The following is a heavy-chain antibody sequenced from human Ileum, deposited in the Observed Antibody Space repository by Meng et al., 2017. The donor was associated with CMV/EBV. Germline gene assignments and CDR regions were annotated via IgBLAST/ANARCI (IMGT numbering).Heavy chain of an antibody. CDR3: ASLIAAAEQNYYYGMDV. D-gene: IGHD6-13*01. CDR1: GFTFSDYY. V-gene: IGHV3-11*04. J-gene: IGHJ6*02. Sequence: GESLKISCAASGFTFSDYYMSWIRQAPGKGLEWVSYISSSGSTIYYADSVKGRFTISRDNAKNSLYLQMNSLRAEDTAVYYCASLIAAAEQNYYYGMDVWGQGTTVTVSS. CDR2: ISSSGSTI.